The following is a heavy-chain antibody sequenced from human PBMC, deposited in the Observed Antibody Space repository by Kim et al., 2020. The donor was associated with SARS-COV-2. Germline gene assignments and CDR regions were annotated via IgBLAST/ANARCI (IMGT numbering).Heavy chain of an antibody. D-gene: IGHD3-16*01. CDR1: GDNFNNFW. V-gene: IGHV5-10-1*01. Sequence: GESLKISCKGSGDNFNNFWISWVRQMPGKGLEWMGMIDPSDPYIIYGPSFQGHVTISIDKSIRTAYLQWSSLKASDTAKYYCARGRGSETYDVWGQGTMVTISS. CDR2: IDPSDPYI. J-gene: IGHJ3*01. CDR3: ARGRGSETYDV.